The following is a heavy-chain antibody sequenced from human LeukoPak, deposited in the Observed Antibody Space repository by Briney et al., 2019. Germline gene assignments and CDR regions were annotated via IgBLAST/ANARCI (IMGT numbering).Heavy chain of an antibody. CDR2: IRYDGSNK. V-gene: IGHV3-30*02. J-gene: IGHJ3*02. Sequence: GGSLRLSCAASGFTFSSYVMHWVRQAPGKGLEWVAFIRYDGSNKYYADSVKGRFTISRDNSKNTLYLQMNSLRAEDTAVYYCAKDRIPYYYDSSGLTDAFDIWGQGTMVTVSS. CDR3: AKDRIPYYYDSSGLTDAFDI. D-gene: IGHD3-22*01. CDR1: GFTFSSYV.